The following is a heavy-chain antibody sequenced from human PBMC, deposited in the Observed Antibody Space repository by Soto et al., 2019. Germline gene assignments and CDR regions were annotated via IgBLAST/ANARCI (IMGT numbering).Heavy chain of an antibody. CDR2: ISNSTSYI. CDR3: ARVVEYYAPYYYYAMDV. CDR1: GFTFSSYS. D-gene: IGHD2-8*02. Sequence: EVQLVESGGGLVKPGGSLRLSCAASGFTFSSYSINWVRQAPGKGLEWVSSISNSTSYIYYADSVKGRFTISRDNAKNSLYLQLNRLRGEDTSVYYCARVVEYYAPYYYYAMDVWGQGTTVTVSS. J-gene: IGHJ6*02. V-gene: IGHV3-21*01.